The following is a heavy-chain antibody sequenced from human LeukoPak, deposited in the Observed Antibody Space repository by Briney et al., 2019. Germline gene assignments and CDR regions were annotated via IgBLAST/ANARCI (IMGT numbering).Heavy chain of an antibody. D-gene: IGHD2-2*01. V-gene: IGHV1-69*01. CDR3: ARDVVVPAAIDYYYYYMDV. CDR1: GGTFSSYA. CDR2: IIPIFGTA. Sequence: ASVKVSCKASGGTFSSYAISWVRQAPGQGLEWMGGIIPIFGTANYAQKFQGRVTITADESTSTAYMELSSLRSEDTAVYYCARDVVVPAAIDYYYYYMDVWGKGTTVTVSS. J-gene: IGHJ6*03.